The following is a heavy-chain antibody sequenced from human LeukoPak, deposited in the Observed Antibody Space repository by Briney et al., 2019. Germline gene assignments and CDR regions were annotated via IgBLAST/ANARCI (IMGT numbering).Heavy chain of an antibody. CDR2: IYYSGSS. J-gene: IGHJ4*02. D-gene: IGHD5-18*01. V-gene: IGHV4-59*01. CDR1: GGSISNFY. Sequence: SETLSLTCTVSGGSISNFYWNWIRQPPGKGLEWIGNIYYSGSSNYNPSLKSRVIISVDTSKNQVSLRLGSVTAADTAVYYCARGVNGYLHHDYWGQGTLVTVSS. CDR3: ARGVNGYLHHDY.